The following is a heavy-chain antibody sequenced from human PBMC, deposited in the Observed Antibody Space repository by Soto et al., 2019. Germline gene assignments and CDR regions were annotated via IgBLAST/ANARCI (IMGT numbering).Heavy chain of an antibody. Sequence: QVQLQESGPGLVKPSGTLSLTCTVSGVSIISSTWWTWVRQSPGRGLEWLGEIHHSGSANYNPSIKSGVSXXVDTSKIQFSLSLSPVTAADTAVYYCTRADFLRGAWGQGILVTVSS. V-gene: IGHV4-4*02. CDR2: IHHSGSA. D-gene: IGHD2-21*02. J-gene: IGHJ5*02. CDR3: TRADFLRGA. CDR1: GVSIISSTW.